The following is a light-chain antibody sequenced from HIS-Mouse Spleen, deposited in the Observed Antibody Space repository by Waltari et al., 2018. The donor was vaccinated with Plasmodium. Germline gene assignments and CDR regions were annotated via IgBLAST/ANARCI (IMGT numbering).Light chain of an antibody. J-gene: IGKJ2*01. Sequence: EIVLTQSPGTLSLSPGERATLSCRASQSVSSSYLAWYQQKPGQAPRPLIYGASSRATCIPDRFSGSGSGTDFTLTISRLEPEDFAVCYCQQYGSSPPYTFGQGTKLEIK. CDR2: GAS. CDR3: QQYGSSPPYT. V-gene: IGKV3-20*01. CDR1: QSVSSSY.